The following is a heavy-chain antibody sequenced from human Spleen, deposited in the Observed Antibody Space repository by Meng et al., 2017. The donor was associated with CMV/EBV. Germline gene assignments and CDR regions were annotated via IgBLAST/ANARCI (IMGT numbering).Heavy chain of an antibody. CDR2: ISAYSGNT. CDR3: ARALAAPSGWFDP. CDR1: GYTFTSYG. V-gene: IGHV1-18*01. D-gene: IGHD6-6*01. J-gene: IGHJ5*02. Sequence: KASGYTFTSYGISWVRQAPGQGLEWMGWISAYSGNTNYAQKLQGRVTMTTDTSTSTAYMELRSLRSDDTAVYYCARALAAPSGWFDPWGQGTLVTVSS.